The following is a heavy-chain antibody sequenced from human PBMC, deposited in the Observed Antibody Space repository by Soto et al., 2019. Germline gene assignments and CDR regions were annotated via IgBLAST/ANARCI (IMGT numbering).Heavy chain of an antibody. CDR2: ISGSGGST. D-gene: IGHD2-2*01. Sequence: EVQLLESGGGLVQPGGSLRLSCAASGFTSSSYAMSWVRQAPGKGLEWVSAISGSGGSTYYADSVKGRFTISRDNSKNVLYLFMDSLRAADEAVYYCGQDYIVVVQADKSIDYWGQGTLVTVSS. J-gene: IGHJ4*02. CDR3: GQDYIVVVQADKSIDY. V-gene: IGHV3-23*01. CDR1: GFTSSSYA.